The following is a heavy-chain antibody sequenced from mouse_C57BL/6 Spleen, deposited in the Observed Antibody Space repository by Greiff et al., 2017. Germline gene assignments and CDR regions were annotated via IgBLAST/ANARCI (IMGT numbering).Heavy chain of an antibody. J-gene: IGHJ2*01. CDR3: ASFYYYGSSYVYYFDY. D-gene: IGHD1-1*01. CDR2: IYPRSGNT. Sequence: VQLQESGAELARPGASVKLSCKASGYTFTSYGISWVKQRTGQGLEWIGEIYPRSGNTYYNEKFKGKATLTADKSSSTAYMELRSLTSEDSAVYFFASFYYYGSSYVYYFDYWGQGPTLTFSS. CDR1: GYTFTSYG. V-gene: IGHV1-81*01.